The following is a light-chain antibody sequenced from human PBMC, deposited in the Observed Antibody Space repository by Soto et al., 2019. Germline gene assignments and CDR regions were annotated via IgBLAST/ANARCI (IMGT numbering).Light chain of an antibody. J-gene: IGLJ2*01. CDR2: EDN. CDR1: SGSIASNY. CDR3: QSYDSSIVV. V-gene: IGLV6-57*04. Sequence: NFMLTQPHSVSESSGKTVTISCTRSSGSIASNYVQWYQQRPGSAPTTVIYEDNQRPSGVPDRFSGSIDSSSNSASLTISGLKTEDEADYYCQSYDSSIVVFGGGTKLTVL.